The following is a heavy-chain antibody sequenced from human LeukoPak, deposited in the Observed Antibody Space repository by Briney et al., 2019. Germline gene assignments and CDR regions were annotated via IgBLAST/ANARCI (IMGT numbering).Heavy chain of an antibody. CDR1: GFTFSSYS. D-gene: IGHD3-9*01. Sequence: PGGSLRLSCAASGFTFSSYSMNWVRQAPGKGLEWVSSISSSSSYIYYADSVKGRFTISRDNAKNSLYLQMNGLRAEDTAVYYCARMLYDSLTGYPPDAFDIWGQGTMVTVSS. CDR2: ISSSSSYI. CDR3: ARMLYDSLTGYPPDAFDI. V-gene: IGHV3-21*01. J-gene: IGHJ3*02.